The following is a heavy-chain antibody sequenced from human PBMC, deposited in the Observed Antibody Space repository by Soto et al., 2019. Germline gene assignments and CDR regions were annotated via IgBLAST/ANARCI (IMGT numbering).Heavy chain of an antibody. V-gene: IGHV1-46*01. CDR2: INPSGGST. J-gene: IGHJ5*01. D-gene: IGHD6-13*01. CDR1: GYTFTSYY. Sequence: EASVKVSCKASGYTFTSYYMHWVRQAPGQGLEWMGIINPSGGSTSYAQKFQGRVTMTRDTSTSTVYMELSSLRSEDTAVYYCAREVGIAAAGTLGGDNSGGQGPLVPV. CDR3: AREVGIAAAGTLGGDNS.